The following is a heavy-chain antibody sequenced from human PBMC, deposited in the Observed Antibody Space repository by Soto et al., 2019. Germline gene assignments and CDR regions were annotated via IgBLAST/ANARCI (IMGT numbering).Heavy chain of an antibody. Sequence: QVQLQESGPGLVKPSETLSLTCTVSGGSISSYYWSWIRQPPGKGLEWIGYIYYSGSTNYNPSLKSRVTISVDTSKNQFSLKLSSVTAADTAVYYCARDSWLGDAFDIWGQGTMVTVSS. CDR3: ARDSWLGDAFDI. V-gene: IGHV4-59*01. D-gene: IGHD6-19*01. CDR2: IYYSGST. J-gene: IGHJ3*02. CDR1: GGSISSYY.